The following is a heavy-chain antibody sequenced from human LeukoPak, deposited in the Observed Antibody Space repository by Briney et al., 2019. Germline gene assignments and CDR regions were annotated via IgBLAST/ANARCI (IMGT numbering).Heavy chain of an antibody. D-gene: IGHD4-17*01. V-gene: IGHV4-4*07. Sequence: KPSETLSLTCTVSGGYIGSYYWSWIRQPAGKGLEWIGRIYTSENTDYNPSLKSRVTMSVDMSTSQFSLRSTSVTAADTAVYYCAREGDYGDYSKSFYYMDVWGKGTTVTVSS. CDR1: GGYIGSYY. J-gene: IGHJ6*03. CDR2: IYTSENT. CDR3: AREGDYGDYSKSFYYMDV.